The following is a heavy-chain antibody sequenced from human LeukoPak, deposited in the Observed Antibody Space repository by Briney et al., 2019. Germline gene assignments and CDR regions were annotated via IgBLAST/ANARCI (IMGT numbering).Heavy chain of an antibody. V-gene: IGHV4-4*07. J-gene: IGHJ4*02. CDR1: GASITSFH. Sequence: PSETLSLTCTVSGASITSFHWTWIRQPAGKGLEWIGLIYSSGSTIYNPSLQSRVAMSVDMIKNQLSLKLSSVTAADTAMYYCARKDGDYWGQGTLVTVSS. CDR3: ARKDGDY. D-gene: IGHD6-6*01. CDR2: IYSSGST.